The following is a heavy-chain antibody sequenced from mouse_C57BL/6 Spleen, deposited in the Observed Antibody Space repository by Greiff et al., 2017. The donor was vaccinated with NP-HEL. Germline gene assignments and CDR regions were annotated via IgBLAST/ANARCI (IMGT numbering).Heavy chain of an antibody. D-gene: IGHD1-1*01. V-gene: IGHV1-80*01. Sequence: QVQLKESGAELVKPGASVKISCKASGYAFSSYWMNWVKQRPGKGLEWIGQIYPGDGDTNYNGKFKGKATLTADKSSSTAYMQLSSLTSEDSAVYVGARGTTVVDGVFDYAMDYWGQGTSVTVAS. CDR2: IYPGDGDT. CDR3: ARGTTVVDGVFDYAMDY. CDR1: GYAFSSYW. J-gene: IGHJ4*01.